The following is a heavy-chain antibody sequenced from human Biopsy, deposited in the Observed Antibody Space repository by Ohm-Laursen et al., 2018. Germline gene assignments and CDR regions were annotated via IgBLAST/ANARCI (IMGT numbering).Heavy chain of an antibody. V-gene: IGHV3-33*01. CDR1: GFTFSSFG. Sequence: SLRLSCSASGFTFSSFGMHWVRQAPGKGLEWVAVVWYDEINKFYADSVEGRFTISRDNFKNTVYLEMNSLRPEDTAVYYCARDLGNLRGVMFYLDSWGQGTLVSVSS. D-gene: IGHD3-16*01. CDR2: VWYDEINK. J-gene: IGHJ4*02. CDR3: ARDLGNLRGVMFYLDS.